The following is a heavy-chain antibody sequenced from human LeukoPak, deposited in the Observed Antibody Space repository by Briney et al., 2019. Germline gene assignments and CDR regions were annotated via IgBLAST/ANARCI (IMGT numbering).Heavy chain of an antibody. Sequence: GSLRLSCVASGFTFSSRMSWVRQAPGKGLEWVGNIQPDGSEQYPVDSVKGRFTISRDNARNALFLQMNSLRVEDTAVYYCASQTYARFDPWGQGTLVTVSS. J-gene: IGHJ5*02. V-gene: IGHV3-7*01. CDR1: GFTFSSR. CDR2: IQPDGSEQ. CDR3: ASQTYARFDP. D-gene: IGHD3-16*01.